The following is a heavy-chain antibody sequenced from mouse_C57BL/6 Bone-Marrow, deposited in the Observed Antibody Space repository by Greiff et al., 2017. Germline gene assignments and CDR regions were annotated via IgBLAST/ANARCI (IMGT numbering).Heavy chain of an antibody. CDR1: GFSFNTYA. Sequence: EVKLMESGGGLVQPKGSLKLSCAASGFSFNTYAMNWVRQAPGKGLEWVARIRSKSNNYATYYAGSVKDRFTISRDDSESMLYLQMNNLKTEDTAMYYCVRQKYGSETWFSYWGQGTLVTVSA. J-gene: IGHJ3*01. CDR3: VRQKYGSETWFSY. D-gene: IGHD1-1*01. CDR2: IRSKSNNYAT. V-gene: IGHV10-1*01.